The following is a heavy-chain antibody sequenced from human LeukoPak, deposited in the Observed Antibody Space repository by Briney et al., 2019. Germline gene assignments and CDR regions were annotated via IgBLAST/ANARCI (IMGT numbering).Heavy chain of an antibody. V-gene: IGHV3-9*01. Sequence: PGGSLRLPCAASGFTFDDYAMHWVRQAPGKGLEWVSGISWNSGSIGYADSVKGRLTISRDNAKNSLYLQMNSLRAEDTALYYCAKQEGPWGQGTLVTVSS. CDR1: GFTFDDYA. CDR3: AKQEGP. CDR2: ISWNSGSI. J-gene: IGHJ5*02.